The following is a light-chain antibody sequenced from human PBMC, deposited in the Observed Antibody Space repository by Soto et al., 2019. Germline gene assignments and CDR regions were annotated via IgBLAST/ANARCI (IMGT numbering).Light chain of an antibody. CDR1: QSISSW. CDR2: KAS. V-gene: IGKV1-5*03. J-gene: IGKJ1*01. Sequence: DIQMTQSPSTLSASVGDRVTITCRASQSISSWLAWYQQKPGKAPKLLIYKASSLESGVPSRFSGSGSGTEVTLTISSLQPDDFATYYCQQYNSYSPFGQGTKVEI. CDR3: QQYNSYSP.